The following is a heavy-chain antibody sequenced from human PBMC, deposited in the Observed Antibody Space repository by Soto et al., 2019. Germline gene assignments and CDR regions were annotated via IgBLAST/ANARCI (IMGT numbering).Heavy chain of an antibody. J-gene: IGHJ6*02. CDR3: ARDRAAGTVGGMDV. V-gene: IGHV3-33*01. D-gene: IGHD6-13*01. CDR2: IWYDGSNK. CDR1: GFTFSSYG. Sequence: ESGGGVVQPGRSLRLSCAASGFTFSSYGMHWVRQAPGKGLEWVAVIWYDGSNKYYADSVKGRFTISRDNSKNTLYLQMNSLRAEDTAVYYCARDRAAGTVGGMDVWGQGTTVTVSS.